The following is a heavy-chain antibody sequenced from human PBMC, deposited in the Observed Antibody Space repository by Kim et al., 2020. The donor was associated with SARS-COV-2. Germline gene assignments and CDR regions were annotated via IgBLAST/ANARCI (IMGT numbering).Heavy chain of an antibody. CDR2: INHSGST. J-gene: IGHJ4*02. D-gene: IGHD4-17*01. Sequence: SETLSLTCAVYGGSFSGYYWSWIRQPPGKGLEWIGEINHSGSTNYNPSLKSRVTISVDTSKNQFSLKLSSVTAADTAVYYCARRTQADYGDYVTHFDYWGQGTLVTVSS. CDR3: ARRTQADYGDYVTHFDY. V-gene: IGHV4-34*01. CDR1: GGSFSGYY.